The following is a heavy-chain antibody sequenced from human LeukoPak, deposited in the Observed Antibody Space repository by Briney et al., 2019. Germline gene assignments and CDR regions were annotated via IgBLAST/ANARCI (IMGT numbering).Heavy chain of an antibody. J-gene: IGHJ5*02. CDR3: AKDIQYYDSSGYYAA. Sequence: GGSLRLSCAASGFTFSSYWMSWVRQAPGKGLEWVSGISWNSGSIGYADSVKGRFTISRDNAKNSLYLQMNSLRAEDTASYYCAKDIQYYDSSGYYAAWGQGTLVTVSS. V-gene: IGHV3-9*01. D-gene: IGHD3-22*01. CDR1: GFTFSSYW. CDR2: ISWNSGSI.